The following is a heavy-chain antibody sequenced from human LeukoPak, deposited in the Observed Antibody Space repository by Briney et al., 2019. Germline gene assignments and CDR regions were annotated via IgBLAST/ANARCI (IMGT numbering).Heavy chain of an antibody. Sequence: SQTLSLTCTVSGGSISGGDYYWSWIRQPPGKGLEWIGYIYHSGNTYYNPSLKSRLTISVDTPRNQFSLKLRSVTAADTAVYYCARGGTRITIVGVVINDFDYWGQGTLVTVSS. CDR1: GGSISGGDYY. J-gene: IGHJ4*02. CDR3: ARGGTRITIVGVVINDFDY. CDR2: IYHSGNT. D-gene: IGHD3-3*01. V-gene: IGHV4-30-4*08.